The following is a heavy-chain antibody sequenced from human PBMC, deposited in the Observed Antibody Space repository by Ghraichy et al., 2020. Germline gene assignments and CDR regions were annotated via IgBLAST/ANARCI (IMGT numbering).Heavy chain of an antibody. CDR2: FDPEDGET. CDR1: GYTLTELS. J-gene: IGHJ3*02. Sequence: ASVKVSCKVSGYTLTELSMHWVRQAPGKGLEWMGGFDPEDGETIYAQKFQGRVTMTEDTSTDTAYMELSSLRSEDTAVYYCATDTSEVGATPLRLDAFDIWGQGTMVTVSS. D-gene: IGHD1-26*01. V-gene: IGHV1-24*01. CDR3: ATDTSEVGATPLRLDAFDI.